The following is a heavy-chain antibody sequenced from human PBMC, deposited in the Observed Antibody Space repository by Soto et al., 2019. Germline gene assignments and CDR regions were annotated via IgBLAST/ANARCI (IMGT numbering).Heavy chain of an antibody. V-gene: IGHV1-18*01. CDR2: ISAYNGNT. D-gene: IGHD2-2*01. CDR3: ARDVEYQLHFYYYYGMDV. J-gene: IGHJ6*02. CDR1: GYTFTSYG. Sequence: ASVKVSCKASGYTFTSYGISWVRQAPGQGLEWMGWISAYNGNTNYAQKLQGRVTMTTDTSTSTAYMELRSLRSDDTAVYYCARDVEYQLHFYYYYGMDVRGQGTTVTVSS.